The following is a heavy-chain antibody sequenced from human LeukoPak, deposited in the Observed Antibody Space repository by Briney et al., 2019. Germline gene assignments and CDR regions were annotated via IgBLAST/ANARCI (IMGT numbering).Heavy chain of an antibody. V-gene: IGHV3-15*01. CDR2: IKSKTDRGTT. CDR1: GFTLSNAW. CDR3: TTYYYDSSGYSDY. Sequence: PGGSLRLSCAASGFTLSNAWMSWVRQARGKGLEWVGRIKSKTDRGTTYYAAHVKGRFTISRDDSKNTLYLQMNSLKTEDTAVYYCTTYYYDSSGYSDYWGQGTLVTVSS. D-gene: IGHD3-22*01. J-gene: IGHJ4*02.